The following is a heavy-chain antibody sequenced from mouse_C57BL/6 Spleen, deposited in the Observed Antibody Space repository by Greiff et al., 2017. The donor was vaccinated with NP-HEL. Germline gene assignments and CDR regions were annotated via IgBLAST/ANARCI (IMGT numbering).Heavy chain of an antibody. CDR1: GFNIKDDY. V-gene: IGHV14-4*01. J-gene: IGHJ3*01. CDR3: TAYLAGDGFAY. D-gene: IGHD6-5*01. CDR2: IDPENGDT. Sequence: VQLQQSGAELVRPGASVKLSCTASGFNIKDDYMHWVKQRPEQGLEWIGWIDPENGDTEYASKFQGKATITADTSSNTAYLQLSSLTSEDTAVYYCTAYLAGDGFAYWGQGTLVTVSA.